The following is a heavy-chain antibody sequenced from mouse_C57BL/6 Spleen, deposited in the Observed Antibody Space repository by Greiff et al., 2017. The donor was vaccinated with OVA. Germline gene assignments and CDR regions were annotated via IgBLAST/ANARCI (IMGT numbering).Heavy chain of an antibody. V-gene: IGHV5-6*01. D-gene: IGHD1-1*01. CDR1: GFTFSSYG. J-gene: IGHJ4*01. Sequence: EVMLVESGGDLVKPGGSLKLSCAASGFTFSSYGMSWVRQTPDKRLEWVATISSGGSYTYYPDSVKGRFTISRDNAKNTLYLQMSSLTSEDTAMYYCARDSSSGYAMDYWGQGTSVTVSS. CDR2: ISSGGSYT. CDR3: ARDSSSGYAMDY.